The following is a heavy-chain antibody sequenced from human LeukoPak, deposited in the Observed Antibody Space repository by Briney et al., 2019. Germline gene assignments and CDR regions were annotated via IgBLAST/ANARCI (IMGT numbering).Heavy chain of an antibody. CDR3: ARVPYHPGDYVESGFFDY. D-gene: IGHD4-17*01. CDR1: GYSISSGYY. Sequence: PSETLSLTCTVSGYSISSGYYWGWIRQPPGKGLEWIGSIYHSGSTYYNPSLKSRVTISVGMSKNQFSLKLSSVTAADTAVYYCARVPYHPGDYVESGFFDYWGQGTLVTVSS. J-gene: IGHJ4*02. V-gene: IGHV4-38-2*02. CDR2: IYHSGST.